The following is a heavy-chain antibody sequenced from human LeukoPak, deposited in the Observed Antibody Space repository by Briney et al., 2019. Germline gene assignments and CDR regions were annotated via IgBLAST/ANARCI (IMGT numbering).Heavy chain of an antibody. Sequence: PGGSLRLSCVASGFTFSHYAMSWVRQAPGKGPDWVSTISDSGVNTHYADSVKGRFTISRDNSRDTLFLQMNSLRVEDSAVYYCAKDVGPILFDYWSQGTLVTVPS. CDR1: GFTFSHYA. D-gene: IGHD1-26*01. CDR2: ISDSGVNT. CDR3: AKDVGPILFDY. J-gene: IGHJ4*02. V-gene: IGHV3-23*01.